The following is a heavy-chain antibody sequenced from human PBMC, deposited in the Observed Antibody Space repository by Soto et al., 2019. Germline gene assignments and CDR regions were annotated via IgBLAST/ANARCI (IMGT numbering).Heavy chain of an antibody. CDR1: GGNFGDYY. J-gene: IGHJ6*02. CDR2: INNSGRT. Sequence: PSETHSLTSTVHGGNFGDYYWSWIRQPPGKGLEWIGEINNSGRTNYNPSLKSRVTISVDTSKNQFSLKLSSVTAADTAVYYCACIFSGGYSYGFYNYGMDVWGQGTTVTVSS. D-gene: IGHD5-18*01. CDR3: ACIFSGGYSYGFYNYGMDV. V-gene: IGHV4-34*08.